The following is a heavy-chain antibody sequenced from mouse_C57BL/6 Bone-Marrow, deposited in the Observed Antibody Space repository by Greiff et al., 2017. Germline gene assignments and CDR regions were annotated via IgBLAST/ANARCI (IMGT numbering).Heavy chain of an antibody. CDR2: IYPGDGDT. CDR1: GYAFSSSW. D-gene: IGHD1-1*01. J-gene: IGHJ1*03. CDR3: ARDYYGSSTSGVPYWYFDV. Sequence: VQLVESGPELVKPGASVKISCKASGYAFSSSWLNWVKQRPGKGLEWIGRIYPGDGDTNYNGKFKGKATLTADKSSSTAYMQLSSLTSEDSAVYFCARDYYGSSTSGVPYWYFDVWGTGTTVTVSS. V-gene: IGHV1-82*01.